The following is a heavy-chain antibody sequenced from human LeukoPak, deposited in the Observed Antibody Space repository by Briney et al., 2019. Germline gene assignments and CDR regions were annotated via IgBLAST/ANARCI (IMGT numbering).Heavy chain of an antibody. CDR1: GYTFTGYY. V-gene: IGHV1-2*02. Sequence: GASVKVSCKASGYTFTGYYMHWVRQAPGQGLEGMGWINPNSGGTNYAQKFQGRVTMTRDTSISTAYMELSRLRSDDTAVYYCATEYCSGGSCSFSAFDIWGQGTMVTVSS. D-gene: IGHD2-15*01. CDR3: ATEYCSGGSCSFSAFDI. CDR2: INPNSGGT. J-gene: IGHJ3*02.